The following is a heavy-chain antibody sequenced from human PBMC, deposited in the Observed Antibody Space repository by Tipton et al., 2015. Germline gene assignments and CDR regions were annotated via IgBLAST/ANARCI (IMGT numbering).Heavy chain of an antibody. Sequence: SLRLSCAASGFTFSSYGMHWVRQAPDKGLEWVAVISYDRSDEYYADSVKGRFTISRDISKNTLHLQINSLRSDDTAVYYCAKDLGRGTDSHYYGLDVWGQGTTVIVS. D-gene: IGHD7-27*01. CDR3: AKDLGRGTDSHYYGLDV. V-gene: IGHV3-30*18. CDR2: ISYDRSDE. CDR1: GFTFSSYG. J-gene: IGHJ6*02.